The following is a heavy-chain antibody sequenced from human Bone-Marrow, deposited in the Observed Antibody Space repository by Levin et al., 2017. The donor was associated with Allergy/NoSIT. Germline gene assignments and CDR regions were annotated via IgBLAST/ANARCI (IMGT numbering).Heavy chain of an antibody. J-gene: IGHJ1*01. D-gene: IGHD2-2*01. CDR1: GFTFSDPW. CDR2: IKSRTDDETT. V-gene: IGHV3-15*01. Sequence: GGSLRLSCAASGFTFSDPWMNWVRQAPGKGLEWVGRIKSRTDDETTDYAAPVKGRFTISRDDSKNTLYLQMTSLKTEDTAVYYCATGGLIAPAATNKFFQHWGQGTLVTVSS. CDR3: ATGGLIAPAATNKFFQH.